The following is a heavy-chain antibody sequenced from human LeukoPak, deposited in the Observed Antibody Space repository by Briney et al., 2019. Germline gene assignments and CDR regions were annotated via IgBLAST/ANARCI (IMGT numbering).Heavy chain of an antibody. J-gene: IGHJ4*02. CDR1: GYTCTSYY. CDR3: ARDTYCSGGSCYSGYFDY. D-gene: IGHD2-15*01. V-gene: IGHV1-46*01. Sequence: ASVKVSCKASGYTCTSYYMHWVRQAPGQGLEGMGIINPSGGSTSYAHKFQGRVTMTRDTSTSTVYMELSSLRSEDTAVYYCARDTYCSGGSCYSGYFDYWGQGTLVTVSS. CDR2: INPSGGST.